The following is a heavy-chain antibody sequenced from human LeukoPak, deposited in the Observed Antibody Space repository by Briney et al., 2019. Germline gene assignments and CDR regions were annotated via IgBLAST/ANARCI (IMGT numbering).Heavy chain of an antibody. CDR2: IYPRDSDT. CDR1: EYSFINYW. Sequence: GESLKISCKGSEYSFINYWIGWVRQMPGKGLEWMGIIYPRDSDTRYSPSFQGQVTISADKSISTAYLQWSSLKASDTAMYYCARMGGGHYGSGRLFRYGMDVWGQGTTVTVSS. D-gene: IGHD3-10*01. V-gene: IGHV5-51*01. J-gene: IGHJ6*02. CDR3: ARMGGGHYGSGRLFRYGMDV.